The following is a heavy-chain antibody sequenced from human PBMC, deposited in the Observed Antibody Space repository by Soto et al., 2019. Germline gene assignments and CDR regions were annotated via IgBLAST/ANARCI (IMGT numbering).Heavy chain of an antibody. J-gene: IGHJ3*02. Sequence: QVQLVQSGAEVKKPGASVKVSCKASGYTFTSYGISWVRQAPGQGLEWMGWISAYNGNTNYAQKLQGRVTMTTDTSTSTAYMELRSLRSDDTAVYYCAGDPNYYDSSWEDVDIWGQGTMFTVSS. CDR3: AGDPNYYDSSWEDVDI. CDR2: ISAYNGNT. D-gene: IGHD3-22*01. V-gene: IGHV1-18*01. CDR1: GYTFTSYG.